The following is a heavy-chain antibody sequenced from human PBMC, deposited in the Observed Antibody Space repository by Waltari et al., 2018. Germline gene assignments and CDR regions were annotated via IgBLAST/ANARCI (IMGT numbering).Heavy chain of an antibody. CDR3: VRDLGGSGNSWFDA. CDR2: ISHSGST. CDR1: SYSIRSGYF. V-gene: IGHV4-38-2*02. J-gene: IGHJ5*02. D-gene: IGHD3-10*01. Sequence: QVQLQESGPGLARPSETLSLTCDVSSYSIRSGYFWGWIRQPPGNGLQWIGSISHSGSTYYNPSLKSRVTLSVDTSKNQFALKVTSVTAADTATYYCVRDLGGSGNSWFDAWGQGSLVIVSS.